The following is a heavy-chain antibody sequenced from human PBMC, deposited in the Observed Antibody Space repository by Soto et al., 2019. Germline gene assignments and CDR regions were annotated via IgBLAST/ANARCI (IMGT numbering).Heavy chain of an antibody. CDR2: IYHSGST. CDR1: GGSISSGGYS. D-gene: IGHD3-10*01. J-gene: IGHJ6*02. V-gene: IGHV4-30-2*01. CDR3: ARGGSRFGEWYYSGRDV. Sequence: QLQLQESGSGLVKPSQTLSLTCAVSGGSISSGGYSWSWIRQPPGKGLEWIGYIYHSGSTYYNPSLKSRVTISVDRSKNQFSLKLSSVTAADTAVYYCARGGSRFGEWYYSGRDVWGQGTTVTVSS.